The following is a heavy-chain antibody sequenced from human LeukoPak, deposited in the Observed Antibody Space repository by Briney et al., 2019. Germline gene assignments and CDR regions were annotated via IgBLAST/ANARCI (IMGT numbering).Heavy chain of an antibody. J-gene: IGHJ4*02. CDR1: GFTVSSNY. Sequence: GGPLRLSCAASGFTVSSNYMSWVRQAPGKGLEWVSVLYSGGSIYYAESVKGRFTISRDNSRNTLYLQMNSLRAEDTAVYYCARGTYYDSSGYHFDYWGQGTLVTVSS. CDR3: ARGTYYDSSGYHFDY. V-gene: IGHV3-53*01. CDR2: LYSGGSI. D-gene: IGHD3-22*01.